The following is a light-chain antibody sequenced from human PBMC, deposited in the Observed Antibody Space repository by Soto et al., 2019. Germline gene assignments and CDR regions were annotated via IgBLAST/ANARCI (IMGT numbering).Light chain of an antibody. V-gene: IGLV2-14*01. CDR2: DVS. Sequence: ALTQPASVSGSPGQSITISCTGTSSDVGGYNYVSWYQQHPGKAPKLMIYDVSNRPSGVSNRFSGSKSGNTASLTISGLQAEDEADYYCSSYTSSSTPLYVFGTGTKVTVL. CDR3: SSYTSSSTPLYV. CDR1: SSDVGGYNY. J-gene: IGLJ1*01.